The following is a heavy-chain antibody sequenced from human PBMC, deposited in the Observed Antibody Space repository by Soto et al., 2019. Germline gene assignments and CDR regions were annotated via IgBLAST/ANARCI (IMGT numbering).Heavy chain of an antibody. Sequence: PGGSLKLSCAASGFTFSSYVMHWVRQAPGKGLEWVSTIGGSGSSTYYADSVRGRFTISRDNSKNTLYLQMNSLRAEDTAVYYCAKEPNQNVGYCSNGVCYTNWFDPWGQGTLVTVSS. D-gene: IGHD2-8*01. CDR1: GFTFSSYV. CDR3: AKEPNQNVGYCSNGVCYTNWFDP. CDR2: IGGSGSST. J-gene: IGHJ5*02. V-gene: IGHV3-23*01.